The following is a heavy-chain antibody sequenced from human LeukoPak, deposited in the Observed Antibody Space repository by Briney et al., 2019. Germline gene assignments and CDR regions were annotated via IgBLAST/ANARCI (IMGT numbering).Heavy chain of an antibody. V-gene: IGHV3-9*01. J-gene: IGHJ4*02. D-gene: IGHD3-9*01. CDR2: ICWCGGNI. CDR1: GFTFDDYA. Sequence: GRSLTLFCAASGFTFDDYAMYWVRRAPGEGLVWVSYICWCGGNIGHAVCVKGRFTISRDNAENSLYLQMNSLRAEDTALYYCAKGPLQYFDWCDYLGQPSLLTVSS. CDR3: AKGPLQYFDWCDY.